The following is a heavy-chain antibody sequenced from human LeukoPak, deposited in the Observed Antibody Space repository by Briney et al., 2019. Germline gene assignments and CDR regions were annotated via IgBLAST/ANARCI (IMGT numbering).Heavy chain of an antibody. CDR2: IIPILGIA. CDR3: ARRYDSSGYTDY. V-gene: IGHV1-69*04. D-gene: IGHD3-22*01. CDR1: GGTFSSYA. J-gene: IGHJ4*02. Sequence: EASVKVFCKASGGTFSSYAISWVRQAPGQGLEWMGRIIPILGIANYAQKFQGRVTITADKSTSTAYMELSSLRSEDTAVYYCARRYDSSGYTDYWGQGTLVTVSS.